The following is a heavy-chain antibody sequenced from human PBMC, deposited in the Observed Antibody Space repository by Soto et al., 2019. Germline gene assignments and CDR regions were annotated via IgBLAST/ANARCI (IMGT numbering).Heavy chain of an antibody. CDR3: ARDQLVYSGYESALLDP. V-gene: IGHV4-4*07. J-gene: IGHJ5*02. D-gene: IGHD5-12*01. Sequence: SLTCTVSGGSISSYYWSWIRQPAGKGLEWIGRIYTSGSTNYNPSLKSRVTMSVDTSKNQFSLKLSSVTAADTAVYYCARDQLVYSGYESALLDPCGAGTIVTVYS. CDR2: IYTSGST. CDR1: GGSISSYY.